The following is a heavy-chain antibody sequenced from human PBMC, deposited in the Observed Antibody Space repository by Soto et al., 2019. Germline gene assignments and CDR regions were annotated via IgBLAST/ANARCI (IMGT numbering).Heavy chain of an antibody. D-gene: IGHD3-3*01. CDR1: GGSVSSSDYY. CDR2: IYYSGNT. Sequence: SQTLSLTGTVSGGSVSSSDYYWGLILKPPWKGLECIGNIYYSGNTYYNRSLKTRVTISVDTSKNQFSLKLNAVTDADTAVYYCARHGYYSTKTYPPSRFWGQGTLVTVSS. J-gene: IGHJ4*02. V-gene: IGHV4-39*01. CDR3: ARHGYYSTKTYPPSRF.